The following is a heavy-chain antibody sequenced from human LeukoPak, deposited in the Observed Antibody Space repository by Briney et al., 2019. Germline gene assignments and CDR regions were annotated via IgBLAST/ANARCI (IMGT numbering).Heavy chain of an antibody. Sequence: PGGSLRLSCAASGFTFSSYWMHWIRQAPGKGLVWVSRIRSDGIGTSYADSARGRFTISRDNAKNTLYLQMNSLRAEDTAVYYCARDQGSFDYWGQGTLVTVSS. V-gene: IGHV3-74*01. J-gene: IGHJ4*02. CDR2: IRSDGIGT. CDR3: ARDQGSFDY. CDR1: GFTFSSYW.